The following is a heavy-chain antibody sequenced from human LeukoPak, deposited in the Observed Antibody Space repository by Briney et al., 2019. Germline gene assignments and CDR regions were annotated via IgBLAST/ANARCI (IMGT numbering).Heavy chain of an antibody. J-gene: IGHJ4*02. D-gene: IGHD5-18*01. CDR1: GFTFSSYA. CDR3: ARSGYSYGSYYFDY. Sequence: GGSLRLSCAASGFTFSSYAMHWVRQAPGKGLEWVAVISYDGSNKYYADSVKGQFTISRDNSKNTLYLQMNSLRAEDTAVYYCARSGYSYGSYYFDYWGQGTLVTVSS. CDR2: ISYDGSNK. V-gene: IGHV3-30-3*01.